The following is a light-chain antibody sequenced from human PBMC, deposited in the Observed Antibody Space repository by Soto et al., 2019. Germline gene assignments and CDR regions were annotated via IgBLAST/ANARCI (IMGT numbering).Light chain of an antibody. Sequence: EIVLTPSQGTLSLSPGERATLSCRASQSVSSSYLAWYQQKPRQAPRLLIYGASTRATGIPARFSGSGSGTEFTLTISSLQSEDFAVYYCQQYNNWPPWTCGQGTKGDIK. J-gene: IGKJ1*01. CDR3: QQYNNWPPWT. CDR1: QSVSSSY. CDR2: GAS. V-gene: IGKV3-15*01.